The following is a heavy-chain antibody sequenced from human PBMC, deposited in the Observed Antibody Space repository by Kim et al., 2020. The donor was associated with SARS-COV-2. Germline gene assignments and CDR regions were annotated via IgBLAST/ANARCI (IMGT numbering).Heavy chain of an antibody. CDR2: ISSSSSYI. Sequence: GGSLRLSCAASGFTFSSYSMNWVRQAPGKGLEWVSSISSSSSYIYYADSVKGRFTISRDNAKNSLYLQMNSLRAEDTAVYYCARENVEYYYDSSGYPRLDYWGQGTLVTVSS. D-gene: IGHD3-22*01. CDR3: ARENVEYYYDSSGYPRLDY. CDR1: GFTFSSYS. J-gene: IGHJ4*02. V-gene: IGHV3-21*01.